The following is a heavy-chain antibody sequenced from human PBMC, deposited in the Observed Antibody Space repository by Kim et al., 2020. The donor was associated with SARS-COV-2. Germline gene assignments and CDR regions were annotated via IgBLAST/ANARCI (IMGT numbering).Heavy chain of an antibody. Sequence: SETLSLTCAVYGGSFSGHYWSWIRQPPGKGLEWIGEINHSGSTNYKSSLKSRVTISVDTSKNQLSLKLSSVTAAETAVYYCARGRTVTTFYVRRCNWFDPWGQGTLVTVSP. CDR3: ARGRTVTTFYVRRCNWFDP. V-gene: IGHV4-34*01. CDR2: INHSGST. D-gene: IGHD4-17*01. J-gene: IGHJ5*02. CDR1: GGSFSGHY.